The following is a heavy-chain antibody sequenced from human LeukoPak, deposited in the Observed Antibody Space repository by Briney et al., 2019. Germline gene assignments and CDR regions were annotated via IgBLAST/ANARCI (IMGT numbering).Heavy chain of an antibody. Sequence: GGSLRLSCAVSGFTVSGNYMSWVRQAPGKGLEWVSLIYSGGTTYYADSVKGRFTISRDNSKNTLYLQMNSLRAEDTAVYYCARRAGGYSHPYDYWGQGILVTVSS. J-gene: IGHJ4*02. CDR3: ARRAGGYSHPYDY. CDR2: IYSGGTT. V-gene: IGHV3-53*01. CDR1: GFTVSGNY. D-gene: IGHD4-23*01.